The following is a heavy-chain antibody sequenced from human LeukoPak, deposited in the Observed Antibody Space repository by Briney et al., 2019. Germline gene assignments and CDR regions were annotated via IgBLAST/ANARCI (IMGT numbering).Heavy chain of an antibody. J-gene: IGHJ4*02. CDR1: RFTFSSYA. V-gene: IGHV3-23*01. CDR3: ARVRIAARLDFDY. D-gene: IGHD6-6*01. Sequence: GGSLRLSCAASRFTFSSYAMSWVRQAPGKGLEWVSAISGSGGSTYYADSVKGRFTISRDNSKNTLYLQMNSLRAEDTAVYYCARVRIAARLDFDYWGQGTLVTVSS. CDR2: ISGSGGST.